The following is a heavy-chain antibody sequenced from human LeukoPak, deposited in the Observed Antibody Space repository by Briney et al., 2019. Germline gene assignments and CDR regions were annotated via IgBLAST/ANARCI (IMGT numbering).Heavy chain of an antibody. CDR2: ISGSGGST. Sequence: GGSLRLSCAASGFTFTSYAMTWVRQAPGKGLEWVSAISGSGGSTYYADSVQSRFTISRDNAKNTLYLQINSLRADDTAVYYCAREKDVDYARWTFALWGQGTLVTVSS. J-gene: IGHJ4*02. D-gene: IGHD4-17*01. V-gene: IGHV3-23*01. CDR1: GFTFTSYA. CDR3: AREKDVDYARWTFAL.